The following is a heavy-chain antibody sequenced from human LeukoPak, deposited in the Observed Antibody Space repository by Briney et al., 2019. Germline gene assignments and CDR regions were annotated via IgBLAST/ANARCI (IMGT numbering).Heavy chain of an antibody. Sequence: SQTLSLTCTVSGGSISSGGYYWSWIRQPPGKGLEWIGYIYHSGSTYYNPSLKSRVTISVDRSKNQFSLKLSSVTAADTAVYYCAREIVQDIVVVPAANAFDIWGQGTMVTVSS. V-gene: IGHV4-30-2*01. CDR3: AREIVQDIVVVPAANAFDI. J-gene: IGHJ3*02. CDR2: IYHSGST. CDR1: GGSISSGGYY. D-gene: IGHD2-2*01.